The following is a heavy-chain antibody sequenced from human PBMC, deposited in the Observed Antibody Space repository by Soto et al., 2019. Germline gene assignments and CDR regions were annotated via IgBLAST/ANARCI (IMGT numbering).Heavy chain of an antibody. CDR3: ARDDIVVVPAAIGETYYYYGMDV. Sequence: KASETLSLTCDVYGGSFSGYYWSWIRQPPGKGLEWTGEINHSGSTNYNPSLKSRVTISVDTSKNQFSLKLSSVTAADTAVYYCARDDIVVVPAAIGETYYYYGMDVWGQGTTVTVSS. D-gene: IGHD2-2*01. V-gene: IGHV4-34*01. CDR2: INHSGST. CDR1: GGSFSGYY. J-gene: IGHJ6*02.